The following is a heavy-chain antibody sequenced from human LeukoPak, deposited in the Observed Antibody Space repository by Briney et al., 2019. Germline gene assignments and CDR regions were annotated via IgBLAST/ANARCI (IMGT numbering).Heavy chain of an antibody. CDR1: GFNIDTYD. D-gene: IGHD5-12*01. V-gene: IGHV3-30*04. CDR2: ISYEGSNE. CDR3: ASEDIAATIGYDY. J-gene: IGHJ4*02. Sequence: GGSLRLSCAASGFNIDTYDMHWVRQAPGKGMEWVAVISYEGSNEDYADSVKGRFTISRDNSKNTVYLQMNSLRIEDTAVYYCASEDIAATIGYDYWGQGTLVTVS.